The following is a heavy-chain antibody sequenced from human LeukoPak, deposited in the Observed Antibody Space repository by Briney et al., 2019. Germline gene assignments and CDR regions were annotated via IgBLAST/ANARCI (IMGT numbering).Heavy chain of an antibody. CDR2: ISGTADTT. V-gene: IGHV3-23*01. D-gene: IGHD1-26*01. Sequence: ISGTADTTKYADSVKGRFTISRDNSKNTLYLQMNSLRAEDTAVYYCAEGWDNFYFYYYMDVWGKGTMVTVSS. CDR3: AEGWDNFYFYYYMDV. J-gene: IGHJ6*03.